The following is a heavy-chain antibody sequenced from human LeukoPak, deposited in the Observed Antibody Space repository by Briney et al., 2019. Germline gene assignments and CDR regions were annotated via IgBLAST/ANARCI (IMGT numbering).Heavy chain of an antibody. J-gene: IGHJ3*02. V-gene: IGHV3-21*01. CDR3: ARLRLGGAFDI. CDR2: ISSSSSYI. CDR1: GFTFSSYS. D-gene: IGHD7-27*01. Sequence: GGSLRLSCAASGFTFSSYSMNWVRQAPGKGLEWVSSISSSSSYIYYADSVKGRFTISRDNAKNSLYLQMNSLRAEDTAVYYCARLRLGGAFDIWGQGTMVTVSS.